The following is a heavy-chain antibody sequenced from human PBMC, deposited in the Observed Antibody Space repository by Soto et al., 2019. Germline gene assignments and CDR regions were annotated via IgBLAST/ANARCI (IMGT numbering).Heavy chain of an antibody. CDR3: AKDRQNFNSVWDPLDV. J-gene: IGHJ3*01. CDR1: GFTFNTYA. Sequence: PXVSLRLSCAASGFTFNTYAMSGVRQAPGKGLEWVAGIGGGDTHYADSVMGRFIISRDDPKSMVSLQMNSLRVEDTAVYYCAKDRQNFNSVWDPLDVWGQGTLVTVSS. V-gene: IGHV3-23*01. D-gene: IGHD2-21*01. CDR2: IGGGDT.